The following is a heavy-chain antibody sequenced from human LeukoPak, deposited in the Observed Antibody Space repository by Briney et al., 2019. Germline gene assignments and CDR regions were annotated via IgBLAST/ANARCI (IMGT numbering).Heavy chain of an antibody. J-gene: IGHJ4*02. V-gene: IGHV3-48*03. CDR3: VSAYGGLLDY. CDR1: GFTFNIYE. D-gene: IGHD3-16*01. Sequence: RGSLRLSCAASGFTFNIYEMNWVRQAPGKGLEWISYVSANGDTIYYADSVRGRFTISRDNARNSLYLQMNSLRAEDTAVYYCVSAYGGLLDYWGQGSLVTVSS. CDR2: VSANGDTI.